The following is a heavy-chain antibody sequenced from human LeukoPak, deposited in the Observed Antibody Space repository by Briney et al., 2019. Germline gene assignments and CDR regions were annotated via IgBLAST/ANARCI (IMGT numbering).Heavy chain of an antibody. V-gene: IGHV3-30*02. CDR3: AKVDPNWVSTFGAFDI. Sequence: GGSLRLSCAASGFTFSSYGMHWVRQAPGKGLEWVAFIRYDGSNKYYADSVKGRFTISRDNSKNTLYLQMNSLRAEDTAVYYCAKVDPNWVSTFGAFDIWGQGTMVTVSS. CDR1: GFTFSSYG. D-gene: IGHD7-27*01. J-gene: IGHJ3*02. CDR2: IRYDGSNK.